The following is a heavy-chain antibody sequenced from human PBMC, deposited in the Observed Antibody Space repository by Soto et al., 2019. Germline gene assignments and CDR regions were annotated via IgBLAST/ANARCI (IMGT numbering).Heavy chain of an antibody. J-gene: IGHJ4*02. D-gene: IGHD5-18*01. CDR3: ARKGYSYGYVTMTRGPFDY. Sequence: SETLSLTCTVSGGSISSFYWSWIRQPAGKGLEWIGRIYSGGRNNYNPSLKSRVTMSVDTSKNQFSLRLSSVTAADTAVYYCARKGYSYGYVTMTRGPFDYWGQGTLVTVSS. CDR1: GGSISSFY. V-gene: IGHV4-4*07. CDR2: IYSGGRN.